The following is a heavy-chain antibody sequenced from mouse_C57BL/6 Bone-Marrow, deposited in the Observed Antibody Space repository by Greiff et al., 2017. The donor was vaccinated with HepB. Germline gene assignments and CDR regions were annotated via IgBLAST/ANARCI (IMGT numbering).Heavy chain of an antibody. CDR2: INPGSGGT. Sequence: QVQLQQSGAELVRPGTSVKVSCKASGYAFTNYLIEWVKQRPGQGLEWIGVINPGSGGTNYNEKFKGKATLTADKYSSTAYMQLSSLTSEDSAVYFCARSCTTVVAGDYWGQGTTLTVSS. CDR1: GYAFTNYL. V-gene: IGHV1-54*01. J-gene: IGHJ2*01. D-gene: IGHD1-1*01. CDR3: ARSCTTVVAGDY.